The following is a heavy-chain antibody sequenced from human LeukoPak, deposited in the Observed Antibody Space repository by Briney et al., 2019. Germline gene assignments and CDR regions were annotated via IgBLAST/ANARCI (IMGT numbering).Heavy chain of an antibody. CDR3: AAATGAIAGSYAFDI. Sequence: GSSVKVSCKASGGTFSSYAISWVRQAPRQGLEWMGGIIPIFGTANYAQKFQGRVTITADESTSTAYMELSSLRSEDTAVYYCAAATGAIAGSYAFDIWGQGTMVTVSS. CDR2: IIPIFGTA. D-gene: IGHD1-26*01. V-gene: IGHV1-69*01. J-gene: IGHJ3*02. CDR1: GGTFSSYA.